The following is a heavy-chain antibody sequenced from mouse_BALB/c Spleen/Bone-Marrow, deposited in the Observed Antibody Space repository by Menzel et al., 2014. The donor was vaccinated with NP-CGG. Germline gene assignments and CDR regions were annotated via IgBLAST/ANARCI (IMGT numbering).Heavy chain of an antibody. V-gene: IGHV4-1*02. Sequence: EVKLVESGGGLVQPGGSLKLSCAAPGFDFSRYWMSWVRQAPGKGLEWIGEINPDSSTINYTPSLKDKFIISRDNAKNTLYLQMSKVRSEDTALYYCSRLYYYGNFAYWGQGTLVTVSA. D-gene: IGHD1-1*01. J-gene: IGHJ3*01. CDR2: INPDSSTI. CDR3: SRLYYYGNFAY. CDR1: GFDFSRYW.